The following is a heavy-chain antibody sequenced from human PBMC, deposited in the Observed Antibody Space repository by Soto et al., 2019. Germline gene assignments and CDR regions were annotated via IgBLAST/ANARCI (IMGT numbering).Heavy chain of an antibody. D-gene: IGHD4-17*01. CDR3: ARDDDYEANAIDL. Sequence: GGSLRLSCVASGFTFSRYGLHWVRQAPGKGLEWVAVIWNDGSKQVYDDSVKGRFTISRDNSKNTLYLEMDSLRDEDTSVYYCARDDDYEANAIDLWGQGTLVTVSS. CDR1: GFTFSRYG. V-gene: IGHV3-33*01. J-gene: IGHJ5*02. CDR2: IWNDGSKQ.